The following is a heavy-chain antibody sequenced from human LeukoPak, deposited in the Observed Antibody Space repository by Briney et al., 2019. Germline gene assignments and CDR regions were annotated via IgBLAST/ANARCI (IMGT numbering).Heavy chain of an antibody. Sequence: GGCLRLSCAASGFTFRSYSMNWVRQAPGKGLEWVSSINSDSNYIYYADSVQGRFTISRDNAKNSLYLQMNSLRAEDTAVYYCAVAYYYGSGDAIDIWGQGTKLTVSS. V-gene: IGHV3-21*01. CDR1: GFTFRSYS. D-gene: IGHD3-10*01. CDR3: AVAYYYGSGDAIDI. CDR2: INSDSNYI. J-gene: IGHJ3*02.